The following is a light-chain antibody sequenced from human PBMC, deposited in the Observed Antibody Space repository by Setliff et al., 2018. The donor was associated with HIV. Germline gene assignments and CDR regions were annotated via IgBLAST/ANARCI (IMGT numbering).Light chain of an antibody. J-gene: IGLJ1*01. CDR1: SSGVGGYSY. CDR3: SSYAITNTLP. V-gene: IGLV2-14*01. CDR2: EVR. Sequence: QSALTQPASVSGSPGQSITISCTGTSSGVGGYSYVSWYQQHPGKAPKLIIYEVRNRPSGVSNRFSGSKSGNTASLTTSGLQAEDEADYYCSSYAITNTLPFGTGTKVTVL.